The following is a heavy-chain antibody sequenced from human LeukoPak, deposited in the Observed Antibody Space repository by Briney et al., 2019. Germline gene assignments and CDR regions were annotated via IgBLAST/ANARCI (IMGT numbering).Heavy chain of an antibody. CDR2: IFYNGKT. J-gene: IGHJ3*01. Sequence: SETLSLTCTVSGGSISSSSYYWGWIRQPPGKGLEWIGAIFYNGKTYYNPALKSRVTISVDTSKKQFSLKLRSVTAADMAVYYCARRIAVAYDAFDVWGQGTMVTVSS. V-gene: IGHV4-39*01. CDR1: GGSISSSSYY. CDR3: ARRIAVAYDAFDV. D-gene: IGHD6-19*01.